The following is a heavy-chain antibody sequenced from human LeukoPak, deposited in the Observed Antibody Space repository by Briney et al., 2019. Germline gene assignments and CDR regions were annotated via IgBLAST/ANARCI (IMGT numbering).Heavy chain of an antibody. CDR1: GYTFTSYY. D-gene: IGHD3-3*01. V-gene: IGHV1-46*01. J-gene: IGHJ5*02. Sequence: ASVKVSCKASGYTFTSYYMHWVRQAPGQGLEWMGIINPSGGSTSYAQKFQGRVTMTRDMSTSTVYMELSSLRSEDTAVYYCAKDRGITIFGVVITSDGWFDPWGQGTLVTVSS. CDR2: INPSGGST. CDR3: AKDRGITIFGVVITSDGWFDP.